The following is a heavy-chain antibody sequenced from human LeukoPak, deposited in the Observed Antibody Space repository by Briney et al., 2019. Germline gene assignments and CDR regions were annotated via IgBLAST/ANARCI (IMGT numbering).Heavy chain of an antibody. CDR1: VYTFTSYG. V-gene: IGHV1-18*01. CDR2: ISAYNGNT. Sequence: ASVNVSCKASVYTFTSYGISWVRQAPGQGLEWMGWISAYNGNTNYAQKLQGRVTMTTDTSTSTAYMELRSLRSDDTAVYYCARDPGFWYYGSGSYYPFDYWGQGTLVTVSS. D-gene: IGHD3-10*01. CDR3: ARDPGFWYYGSGSYYPFDY. J-gene: IGHJ4*02.